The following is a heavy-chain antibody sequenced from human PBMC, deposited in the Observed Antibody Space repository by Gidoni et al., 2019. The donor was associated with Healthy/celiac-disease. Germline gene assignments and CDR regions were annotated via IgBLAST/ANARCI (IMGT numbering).Heavy chain of an antibody. CDR2: INSDGSST. V-gene: IGHV3-74*01. CDR1: GFTFSSYW. J-gene: IGHJ6*02. Sequence: EVQLVESGGGLVQPGGSLRLSCAASGFTFSSYWMHWVRQAPGKGLVWVSRINSDGSSTSYADSVKGRFTISRDNAKNTLYLQMNSLRAEDTAVYYCATYSRPPVYGMDVWGQGTTVTVSS. CDR3: ATYSRPPVYGMDV. D-gene: IGHD4-4*01.